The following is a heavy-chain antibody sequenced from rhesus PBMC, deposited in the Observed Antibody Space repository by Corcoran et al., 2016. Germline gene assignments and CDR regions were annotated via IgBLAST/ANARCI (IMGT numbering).Heavy chain of an antibody. V-gene: IGHV4-173*01. J-gene: IGHJ1*01. CDR2: ISGSGGST. D-gene: IGHD6S26*01. CDR3: ARGERLVNECFEF. Sequence: QLQLQESGPGLVKPSETLSLTCAVSGGSISSNYWSWIRQPPGKGLEWIRHISGSGGSTDYNPSLKSRVTISTDASKNQFSLKLSSVTAADTAVYYCARGERLVNECFEFWGQGALVTVSS. CDR1: GGSISSNY.